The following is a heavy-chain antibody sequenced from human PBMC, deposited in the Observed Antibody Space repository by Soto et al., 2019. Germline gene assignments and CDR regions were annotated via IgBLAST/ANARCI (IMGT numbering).Heavy chain of an antibody. D-gene: IGHD4-4*01. V-gene: IGHV4-34*01. J-gene: IGHJ3*02. CDR3: ARGKVRAFDI. CDR2: INHSGST. Sequence: LSLTCAVYGGSFSGYYWSWIRQPPGKGLEWIGEINHSGSTNYNPSLKSRVTISVDTSKNQFSLKLSSVTAADTAVYYCARGKVRAFDIWGQGTMVTVSS. CDR1: GGSFSGYY.